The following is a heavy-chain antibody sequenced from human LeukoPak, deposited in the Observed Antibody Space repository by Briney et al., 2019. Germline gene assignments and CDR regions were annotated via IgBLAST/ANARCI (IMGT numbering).Heavy chain of an antibody. CDR3: AREGAITMVRGVTQSGYYMDV. Sequence: PGGSLRLSCAASGFTFSNYWMSWVRQAPGKGLEWVANIKQDGSEKYYVDSVKGRFTISRDNAKNSLYLQMNSLRAEDTAVYYCAREGAITMVRGVTQSGYYMDVWGKGTTVTVSS. D-gene: IGHD3-10*01. V-gene: IGHV3-7*01. J-gene: IGHJ6*03. CDR1: GFTFSNYW. CDR2: IKQDGSEK.